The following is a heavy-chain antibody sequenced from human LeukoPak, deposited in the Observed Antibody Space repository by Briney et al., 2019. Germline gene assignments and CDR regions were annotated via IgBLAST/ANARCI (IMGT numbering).Heavy chain of an antibody. Sequence: GGSLRLSCAASGFTFSSYWMHWVRQAPGKGLVWVSRINTDGSTTNYADSVKGRFTISRDNAKNTLYLQMNSLRAEDTAVYYCAREYSGRCIHAFHSWGQGTTVTVSS. CDR3: AREYSGRCIHAFHS. D-gene: IGHD6-13*01. CDR2: INTDGSTT. CDR1: GFTFSSYW. J-gene: IGHJ3*02. V-gene: IGHV3-74*01.